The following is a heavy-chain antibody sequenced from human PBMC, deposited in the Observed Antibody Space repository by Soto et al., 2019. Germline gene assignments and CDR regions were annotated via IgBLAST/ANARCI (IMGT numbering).Heavy chain of an antibody. V-gene: IGHV3-23*01. J-gene: IGHJ4*02. D-gene: IGHD1-26*01. CDR3: AKGQKWELPFDY. CDR1: GFTFSIFA. Sequence: GGSLRLSCAASGFTFSIFAMSWVRQSPGKGLEWVSTISGSGGSTYYADAVKGRFTISRDNSVGTLYLQMNSLKAEDTAVYYCAKGQKWELPFDYWGQGALVTVSS. CDR2: ISGSGGST.